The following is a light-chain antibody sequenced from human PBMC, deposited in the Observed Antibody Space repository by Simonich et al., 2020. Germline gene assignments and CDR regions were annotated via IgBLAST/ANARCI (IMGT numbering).Light chain of an antibody. Sequence: DIVMTQSPATLSVSSGERAPLSCRARQRVRSNLAWYQQKPGQSPRLLVYGASTRATGIPARFSGSGSGTEFTLTISSMQSEDFAVYYCQQYNNWPLFGPGTKVDIK. CDR3: QQYNNWPL. CDR2: GAS. J-gene: IGKJ3*01. CDR1: QRVRSN. V-gene: IGKV3-15*01.